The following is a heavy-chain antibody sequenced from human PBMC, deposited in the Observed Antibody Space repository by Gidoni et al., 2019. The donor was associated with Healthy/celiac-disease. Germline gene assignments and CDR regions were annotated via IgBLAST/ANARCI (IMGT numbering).Heavy chain of an antibody. CDR3: ARASPGIAVAGTGWYFDL. J-gene: IGHJ2*01. CDR2: ISYDGSNK. Sequence: QVQLVESGGGVVQPGRSLRLSCAASGVTISSYALHWVRQAPGKGLEWVAVISYDGSNKYYADSVKGQFTISRANSKNPLYLQMNSLRAEDTAVYYCARASPGIAVAGTGWYFDLWGRGTLVTVSS. V-gene: IGHV3-30*04. D-gene: IGHD6-19*01. CDR1: GVTISSYA.